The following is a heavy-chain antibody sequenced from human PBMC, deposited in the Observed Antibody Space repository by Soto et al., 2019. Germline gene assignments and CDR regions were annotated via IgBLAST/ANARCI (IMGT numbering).Heavy chain of an antibody. D-gene: IGHD6-19*01. CDR1: GFPFSSYS. V-gene: IGHV3-48*01. CDR3: ARSYSSGWYPHWFDP. J-gene: IGHJ5*02. CDR2: ISSSSSTI. Sequence: PGGSLSLSCAASGFPFSSYSMNWVRQAPGKGLEWVSYISSSSSTIYYADSVKGRFTISRDNAKNSLYLQMNSLRAEDTAVYYCARSYSSGWYPHWFDPWGQGTLVTVSS.